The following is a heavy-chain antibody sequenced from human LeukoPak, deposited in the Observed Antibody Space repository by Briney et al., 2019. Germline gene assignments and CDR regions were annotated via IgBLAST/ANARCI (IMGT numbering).Heavy chain of an antibody. CDR3: ARHHLYDSSGDGRYYFDY. Sequence: SGTLSLTCTVSGGSISSSSYYWGWIRQPPGKGLEWIGSIYYSGSTYYNPSLKSRVTISVDTSKNPFSVKLSSVTAADTAVYYCARHHLYDSSGDGRYYFDYWGQGTLVTVSS. J-gene: IGHJ4*02. CDR2: IYYSGST. V-gene: IGHV4-39*01. D-gene: IGHD3-22*01. CDR1: GGSISSSSYY.